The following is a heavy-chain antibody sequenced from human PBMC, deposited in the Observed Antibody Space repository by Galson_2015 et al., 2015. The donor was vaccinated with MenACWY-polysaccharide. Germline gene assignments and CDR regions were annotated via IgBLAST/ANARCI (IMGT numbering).Heavy chain of an antibody. CDR1: GFTISTYS. CDR2: LNSGGSAV. Sequence: SLRLSCAASGFTISTYSMNWVRQAPGEGLEWVSHLNSGGSAVVYADSVKGRFTISRDNAKNSLYLQMNSLGDEDTAVYYCARDAWFGDLKYFFDYWGQGTLVTVSS. CDR3: ARDAWFGDLKYFFDY. V-gene: IGHV3-48*02. D-gene: IGHD3-10*01. J-gene: IGHJ4*02.